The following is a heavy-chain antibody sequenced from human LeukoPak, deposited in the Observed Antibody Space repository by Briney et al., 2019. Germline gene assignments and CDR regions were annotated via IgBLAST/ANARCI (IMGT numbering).Heavy chain of an antibody. V-gene: IGHV3-7*01. J-gene: IGHJ3*02. Sequence: GGSLRLSCAASGFTFSSYWMSWVRQAPGKGLEWVANIKQDGSEKYYVDSVKGRFTISRENAKNSLYLQMNSLRAEDTAVYYCARDPDSSDSSGYDAFDIWGQGTMVTVSS. CDR2: IKQDGSEK. D-gene: IGHD3-22*01. CDR3: ARDPDSSDSSGYDAFDI. CDR1: GFTFSSYW.